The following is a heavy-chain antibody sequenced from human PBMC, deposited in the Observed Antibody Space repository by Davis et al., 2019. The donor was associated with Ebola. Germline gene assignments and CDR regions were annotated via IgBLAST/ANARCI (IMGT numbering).Heavy chain of an antibody. V-gene: IGHV4-38-2*02. D-gene: IGHD3-22*01. Sequence: GSLRLSCTVSGYSISSGYYWGWIRQPPGKGLEWIGSIYHSGSTYYNPSLKSRVTISVDTSKNQFSLKLSSVTAADTAVYYCARDGVTMTPFDYWGQGTLVTVSS. J-gene: IGHJ4*02. CDR1: GYSISSGYY. CDR2: IYHSGST. CDR3: ARDGVTMTPFDY.